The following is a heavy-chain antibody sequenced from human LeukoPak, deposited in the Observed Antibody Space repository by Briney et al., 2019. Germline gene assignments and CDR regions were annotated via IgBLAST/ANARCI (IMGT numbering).Heavy chain of an antibody. Sequence: ASVKVSCKASGFTFTSFYIHWVRLAPGQGLEWMGVINPSGGSTSYAQKFQGRVTMARDTSTSTVYMELSSLRSEDTAVYSCARDFDPMTGTTYWGPGTLVTVSS. CDR3: ARDFDPMTGTTY. V-gene: IGHV1-46*01. CDR2: INPSGGST. D-gene: IGHD3-9*01. CDR1: GFTFTSFY. J-gene: IGHJ4*02.